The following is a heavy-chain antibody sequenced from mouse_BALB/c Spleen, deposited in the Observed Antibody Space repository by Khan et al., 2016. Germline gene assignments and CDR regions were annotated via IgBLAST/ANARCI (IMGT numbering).Heavy chain of an antibody. CDR3: AVLDY. Sequence: EVELVESGGGLVQPGGSLRLSCATSGFTFTDYYMSWVRQPPGKALEWLGFIRNKANGYTTEYSASVKGRFTISRDNSQSILYLQMNTLRAEDIATYYCAVLDYWGQGTSVTVSS. J-gene: IGHJ4*01. V-gene: IGHV7-3*02. CDR2: IRNKANGYTT. CDR1: GFTFTDYY.